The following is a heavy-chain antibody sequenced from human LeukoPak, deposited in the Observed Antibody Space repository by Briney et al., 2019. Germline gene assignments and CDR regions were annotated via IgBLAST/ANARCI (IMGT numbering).Heavy chain of an antibody. CDR1: GFTFDDYD. V-gene: IGHV3-9*01. Sequence: GRSLRLSCAASGFTFDDYDMHWVRQAPGKGLEWVSGISWNSGSIGYADSVKGRFTISRDNAKNSLYLQMNSLRAEDTALYYCAKDPGTTPTTSSDYWGQGTLVTVSS. D-gene: IGHD6-13*01. J-gene: IGHJ4*02. CDR3: AKDPGTTPTTSSDY. CDR2: ISWNSGSI.